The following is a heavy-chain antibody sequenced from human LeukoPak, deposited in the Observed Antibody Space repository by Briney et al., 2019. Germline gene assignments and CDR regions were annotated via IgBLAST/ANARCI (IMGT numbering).Heavy chain of an antibody. V-gene: IGHV3-30*02. CDR1: GINFRSSG. J-gene: IGHJ4*02. Sequence: GGSLRLSCAASGINFRSSGMHWVRQAPGKGLEWVTFIQNDGSDKYYAASVKGRFTISRDNSKNTLYLQMNSLRAEDTAVYYCAKCYFDWLFYFDYWGQGTLVTVSS. D-gene: IGHD3-9*01. CDR3: AKCYFDWLFYFDY. CDR2: IQNDGSDK.